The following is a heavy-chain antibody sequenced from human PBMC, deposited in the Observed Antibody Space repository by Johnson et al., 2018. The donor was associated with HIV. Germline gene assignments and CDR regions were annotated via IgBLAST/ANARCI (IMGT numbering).Heavy chain of an antibody. CDR1: GFTFSNYA. J-gene: IGHJ3*02. V-gene: IGHV3-64*01. CDR3: ARAHDAFDI. Sequence: VQLVESGGGLVQPGGSLRLSCAASGFTFSNYAMHWVRQAPGKGLEYVSAISNNGGSTYYANSVKGRFTISRDNSKNTLYLQMNSLRAEDTAVYYCARAHDAFDIWGQGTMVTVSS. CDR2: ISNNGGST.